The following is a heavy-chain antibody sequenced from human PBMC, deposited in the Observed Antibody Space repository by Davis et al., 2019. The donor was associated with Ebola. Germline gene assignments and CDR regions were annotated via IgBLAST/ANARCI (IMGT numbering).Heavy chain of an antibody. CDR2: INPNSGGT. Sequence: AASVKVSCKASGYTFTGYYMHWVRQVPGQGLEWMGRINPNSGGTNYAQKFQGRVTMTRDTSISTAYMELSSLRSDDTAVYYCASGTTVTTGFDNWGQGTLVTVSS. V-gene: IGHV1-2*06. D-gene: IGHD4-17*01. CDR3: ASGTTVTTGFDN. CDR1: GYTFTGYY. J-gene: IGHJ4*02.